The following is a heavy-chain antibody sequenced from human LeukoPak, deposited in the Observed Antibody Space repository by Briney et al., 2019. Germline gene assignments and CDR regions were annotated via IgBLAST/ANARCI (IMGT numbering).Heavy chain of an antibody. V-gene: IGHV1-2*02. D-gene: IGHD6-13*01. CDR3: ATTLYSSSWYTFDY. CDR1: GYTFTVNY. CDR2: INPNSGGT. J-gene: IGHJ4*02. Sequence: GASVKVSCKASGYTFTVNYMHWVRQAPGQGLEWMGWINPNSGGTNYAQNFRGRVTMTGDTSISTAYMELTKLRSDDTAVYYCATTLYSSSWYTFDYWGQGTLVTVSS.